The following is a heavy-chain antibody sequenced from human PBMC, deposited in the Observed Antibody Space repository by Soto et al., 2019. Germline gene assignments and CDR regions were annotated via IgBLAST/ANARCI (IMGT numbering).Heavy chain of an antibody. CDR3: ARGRYCTNGVCYSPHAFDI. CDR1: GGSISSGGYY. CDR2: IYYSGST. J-gene: IGHJ3*02. V-gene: IGHV4-31*03. Sequence: SETLSLSCTASGGSISSGGYYWSWIRQHPGKGLEWIGYIYYSGSTYYNPSLKSRVTISVDTSKNQFSLKLSSVTAADTAVYYCARGRYCTNGVCYSPHAFDIWGQGTMVTVSS. D-gene: IGHD2-8*01.